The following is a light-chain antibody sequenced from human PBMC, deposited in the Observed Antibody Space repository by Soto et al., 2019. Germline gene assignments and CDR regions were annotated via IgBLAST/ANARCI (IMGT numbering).Light chain of an antibody. Sequence: QSALTQPASASGSPGQSITISCTGTSSDVGGYNSVSWYQQHPGKAPKLLIYDVSKRPSGVSDRFSGSKSGNTASLTISGLQAEDEADYYCGSYASSNTWIFGGGTQLTVL. CDR2: DVS. CDR1: SSDVGGYNS. V-gene: IGLV2-14*03. J-gene: IGLJ7*01. CDR3: GSYASSNTWI.